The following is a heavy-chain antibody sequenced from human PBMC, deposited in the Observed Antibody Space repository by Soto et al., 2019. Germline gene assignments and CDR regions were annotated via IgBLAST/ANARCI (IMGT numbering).Heavy chain of an antibody. CDR2: ISYDGSNK. CDR3: ARDAIREYYFDY. J-gene: IGHJ4*02. V-gene: IGHV3-30-3*01. CDR1: GFTFSSYA. Sequence: QVQLVESGGGVVQPGRSLRLSCAASGFTFSSYAMHWVRQAPGQGLEWVAVISYDGSNKYSADSVKGRFTISRDNSKNTLYLQMNSLRAEDTAVYYCARDAIREYYFDYWGQGTLVTVSS. D-gene: IGHD3-3*02.